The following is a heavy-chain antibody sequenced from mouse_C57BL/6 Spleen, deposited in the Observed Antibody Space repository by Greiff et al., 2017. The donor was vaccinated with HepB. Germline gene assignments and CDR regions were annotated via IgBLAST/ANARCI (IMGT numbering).Heavy chain of an antibody. J-gene: IGHJ4*01. CDR3: ARGWYDYPYAMDY. V-gene: IGHV1-7*01. CDR1: GYTFTSYW. Sequence: QVQLQQSGAELAKPGASVKLSCKASGYTFTSYWMHWVKQRPGQGLEWIGYINPSSGYTKYNQKFKDKATFTADKSSSTAYMQLSSLTYEDSAVYYCARGWYDYPYAMDYWGQGTSVTVSS. D-gene: IGHD2-4*01. CDR2: INPSSGYT.